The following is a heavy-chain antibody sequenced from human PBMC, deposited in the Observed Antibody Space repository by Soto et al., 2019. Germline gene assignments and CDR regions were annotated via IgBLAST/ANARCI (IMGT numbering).Heavy chain of an antibody. D-gene: IGHD2-2*01. CDR1: GFTFSSYA. CDR3: ARDRYCSSTSCYAGNPNHYYYYGMDV. J-gene: IGHJ6*02. Sequence: GGSLRLSCAASGFTFSSYAMSWVRQAPGKGLEWVSGISGSGDSTYYADSVKGRFTISRDNSKNTLYLQMNSLRAEDTAVYYCARDRYCSSTSCYAGNPNHYYYYGMDVWGQGTTVTVSS. CDR2: ISGSGDST. V-gene: IGHV3-23*01.